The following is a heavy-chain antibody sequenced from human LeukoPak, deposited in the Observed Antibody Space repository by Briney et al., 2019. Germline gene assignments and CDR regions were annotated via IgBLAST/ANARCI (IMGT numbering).Heavy chain of an antibody. CDR2: ISFSGGST. J-gene: IGHJ4*02. CDR1: GFPFSTYA. CDR3: ATNGGNNPFGC. D-gene: IGHD4-23*01. V-gene: IGHV3-23*01. Sequence: SGGSLRLSCAASGFPFSTYAMGWVRQAPGKGLEWVSAISFSGGSTYYADSVKGRFTISRDNSKNTLYLQMNSLRAEDTAVYYCATNGGNNPFGCWGQGTLVTVSS.